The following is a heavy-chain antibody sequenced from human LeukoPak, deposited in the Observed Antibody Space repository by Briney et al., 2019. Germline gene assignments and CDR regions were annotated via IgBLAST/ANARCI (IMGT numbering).Heavy chain of an antibody. D-gene: IGHD1-14*01. Sequence: GGSLRLSCAASGFTFSSYNMNWVRQAPGKGLEWVSSEGSAGGTYYADSVKGRFTISRDYSENTRSLQMNSLRVEDTAVYYCASGTWTGRGYSAFDIWGQGTMVTVSS. J-gene: IGHJ3*02. CDR2: EGSAGGT. CDR3: ASGTWTGRGYSAFDI. CDR1: GFTFSSYN. V-gene: IGHV3-23*01.